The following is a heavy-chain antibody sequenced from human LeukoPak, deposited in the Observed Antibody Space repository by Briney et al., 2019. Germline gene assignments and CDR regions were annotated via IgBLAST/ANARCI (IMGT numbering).Heavy chain of an antibody. CDR1: GFTFSSYA. CDR3: ARAIPRGIAAAGTPDY. V-gene: IGHV3-23*01. J-gene: IGHJ4*02. CDR2: ISGSGGST. Sequence: GGSLRLSCAASGFTFSSYAMSWVRQAPGKGLEWVSAISGSGGSTYYADSVKGRFTISRDNSKNTLYVQMNSLRAEDTAVYYCARAIPRGIAAAGTPDYWGQGTLVTVSS. D-gene: IGHD6-13*01.